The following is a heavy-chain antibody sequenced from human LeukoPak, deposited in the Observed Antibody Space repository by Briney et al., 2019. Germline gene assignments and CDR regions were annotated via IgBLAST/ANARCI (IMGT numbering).Heavy chain of an antibody. Sequence: SETLSLTCTVSGGSISSYYWSWIRQPPGKGLEWIGYIYYSGSTNYNPSLKSRVTISVDTSKNQFSLKLSSVTAADTAVYYCAGVGQWLHGGYFDYWGQGTLVTVSS. CDR3: AGVGQWLHGGYFDY. J-gene: IGHJ4*02. D-gene: IGHD6-19*01. CDR1: GGSISSYY. CDR2: IYYSGST. V-gene: IGHV4-59*01.